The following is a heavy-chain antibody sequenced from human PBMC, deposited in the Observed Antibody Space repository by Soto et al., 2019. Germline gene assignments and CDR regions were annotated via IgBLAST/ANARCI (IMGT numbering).Heavy chain of an antibody. CDR3: ARYDFWSGYYDY. Sequence: GGSLRLSCVASGFTVNSNYMSWVRQAPGKGLEWVSVIYRGGSTHYADSVKGRFTISRDNSKNTLYLQMNSLRAEDTAVYYCARYDFWSGYYDYWGQGTLVTVSS. V-gene: IGHV3-53*01. CDR2: IYRGGST. D-gene: IGHD3-3*01. CDR1: GFTVNSNY. J-gene: IGHJ4*02.